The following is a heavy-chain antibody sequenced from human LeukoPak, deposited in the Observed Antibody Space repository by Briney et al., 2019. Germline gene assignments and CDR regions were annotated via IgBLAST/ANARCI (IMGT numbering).Heavy chain of an antibody. CDR3: ARGVEPLAANTLAY. CDR1: GFTVITND. D-gene: IGHD1-14*01. V-gene: IGHV3-53*01. CDR2: LYSDGNT. J-gene: IGHJ4*02. Sequence: GGSLRLSCAASGFTVITNDMTWVRQAPGKGLERVSVLYSDGNTKYADSVQGRFTISRDNSKNTLYLEMNSLSPDDTAVYYCARGVEPLAANTLAYWGQGTLVTVSS.